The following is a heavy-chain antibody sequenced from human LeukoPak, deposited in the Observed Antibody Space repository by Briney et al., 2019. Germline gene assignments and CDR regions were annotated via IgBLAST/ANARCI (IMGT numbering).Heavy chain of an antibody. CDR3: ARTMVVVGVTDYFDY. Sequence: GGSLRLSCAASGFTLSNFAISWVRQAPGKGLDWVSTLSGDGHGTYYADSVKGRFTISRDNSKNTLFLQMISLRAEDTAVYYCARTMVVVGVTDYFDYWGQGTLVTVSS. D-gene: IGHD2-15*01. CDR1: GFTLSNFA. V-gene: IGHV3-23*01. CDR2: LSGDGHGT. J-gene: IGHJ4*02.